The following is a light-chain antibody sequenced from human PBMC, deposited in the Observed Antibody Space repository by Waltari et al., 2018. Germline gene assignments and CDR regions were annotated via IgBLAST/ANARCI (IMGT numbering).Light chain of an antibody. Sequence: EIVLTQSPAPLSLSPGERATLSCRASHCVSSYVLWYQQKPGQVPRLLIYDASNRATGIPARFSGSGSGTDYTLTSSSLEPEDFAVYYCQQRKTWPLTFGGGTKVEIK. J-gene: IGKJ4*01. CDR3: QQRKTWPLT. V-gene: IGKV3-11*01. CDR1: HCVSSY. CDR2: DAS.